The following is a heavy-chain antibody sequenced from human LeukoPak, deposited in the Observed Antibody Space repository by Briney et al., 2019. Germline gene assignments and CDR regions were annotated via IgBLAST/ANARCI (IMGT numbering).Heavy chain of an antibody. D-gene: IGHD3-22*01. V-gene: IGHV3-7*01. CDR2: IKQDGSEK. J-gene: IGHJ6*03. CDR3: ARGITMIDTYYYYMDV. CDR1: GFTFSSHW. Sequence: GGSLRLSCAVSGFTFSSHWMSWVRQAPGKGLEWVANIKQDGSEKYYVDSVRGRFTISRDNAKNSLYLQMNSLRAEDTAVYYCARGITMIDTYYYYMDVWGKGTTVTVSS.